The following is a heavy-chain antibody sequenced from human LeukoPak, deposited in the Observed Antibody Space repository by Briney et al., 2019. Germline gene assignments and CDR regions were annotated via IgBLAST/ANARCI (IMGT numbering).Heavy chain of an antibody. V-gene: IGHV3-33*08. J-gene: IGHJ4*02. CDR2: IWYDGSNK. CDR3: ARDHSSGYYFDY. Sequence: GGSLRLSCTASKFTFSNYGMHWVRQAPGKGLEWVAVIWYDGSNKYYADSVKGRFTISRDNSKNTLYLQMNSLRAEDTAVYYCARDHSSGYYFDYWGQGTLVTVSS. D-gene: IGHD3-22*01. CDR1: KFTFSNYG.